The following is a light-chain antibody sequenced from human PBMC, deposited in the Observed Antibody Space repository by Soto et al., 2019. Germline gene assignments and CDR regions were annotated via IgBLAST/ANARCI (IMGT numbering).Light chain of an antibody. J-gene: IGKJ5*01. V-gene: IGKV3-15*01. CDR2: DAS. Sequence: EIVFTQSPSTLSLSPGETATLSCRASQSVSGYIGWYQQKPGQAPRLLIYDASTRATGIPARFSGSGSGTEFTLIIGSLQSEDSAVYYCQQYDNWPITFGQGTRLEIK. CDR3: QQYDNWPIT. CDR1: QSVSGY.